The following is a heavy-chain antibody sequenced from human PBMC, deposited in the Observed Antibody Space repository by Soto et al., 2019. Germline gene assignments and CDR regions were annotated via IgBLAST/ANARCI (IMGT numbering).Heavy chain of an antibody. D-gene: IGHD3-10*01. Sequence: EVQVLESGGGLIQPGGSLRLSCAFSGLTFSRYAASWVRQAPGKGLEWVSGIDTSGHNTYYADSVKGRFTISRDNSDNTLFLQMNNLTAEDTAIYYCAKAVGEYLYFFNNWGQGILVSVSS. CDR3: AKAVGEYLYFFNN. V-gene: IGHV3-23*01. CDR1: GLTFSRYA. CDR2: IDTSGHNT. J-gene: IGHJ4*02.